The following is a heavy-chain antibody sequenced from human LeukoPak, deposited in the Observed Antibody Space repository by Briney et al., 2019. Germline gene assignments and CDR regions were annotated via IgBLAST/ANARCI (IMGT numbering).Heavy chain of an antibody. V-gene: IGHV4-30-4*08. CDR2: IYYSGST. Sequence: SETLSLTCTVSGGSMSSGDYYWSWIRQPRGKGLEWIGYIYYSGSTYYNPSRKSRVNISVDTPKNQFSLKLSSVTAADTAVYYCARAVGDEYVWGDYVWRQGPTVTVSS. D-gene: IGHD3-16*01. CDR3: ARAVGDEYVWGDYV. CDR1: GGSMSSGDYY. J-gene: IGHJ6*02.